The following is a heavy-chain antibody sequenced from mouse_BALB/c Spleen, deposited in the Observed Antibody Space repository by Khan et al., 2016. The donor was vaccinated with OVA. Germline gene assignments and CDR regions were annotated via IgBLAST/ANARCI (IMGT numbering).Heavy chain of an antibody. V-gene: IGHV5-6*01. CDR2: ISSGADYT. D-gene: IGHD4-1*01. CDR3: ASHLTGSFAY. CDR1: GFTLSSYS. Sequence: EVELVESGGDLVKPGGSLKLSCAASGFTLSSYSMSWVRQTPDKRLEWVATISSGADYTYYPDSVKGRFTISRDNAKNTLYLQMSGLKSEDTAMYYCASHLTGSFAYWGQGTLVTVSA. J-gene: IGHJ3*01.